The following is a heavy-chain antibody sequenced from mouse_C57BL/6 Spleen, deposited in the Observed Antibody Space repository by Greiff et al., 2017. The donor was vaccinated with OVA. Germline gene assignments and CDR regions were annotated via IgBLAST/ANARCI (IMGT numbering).Heavy chain of an antibody. CDR1: GFTFSDYY. CDR3: AREDYYGSGGYWYFDV. J-gene: IGHJ1*03. D-gene: IGHD1-1*01. CDR2: INYDGSST. V-gene: IGHV5-16*01. Sequence: EVQRVESEGGLVQPGSSMKLSCTASGFTFSDYYMAWVRQVPEKGLEWVANINYDGSSTYYLDSLKSRFIISRDNAKNILYLQMSSLKSEDTATYYCAREDYYGSGGYWYFDVWGTGTTVTVSS.